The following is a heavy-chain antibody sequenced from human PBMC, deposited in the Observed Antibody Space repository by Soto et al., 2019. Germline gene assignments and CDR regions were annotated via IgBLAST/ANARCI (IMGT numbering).Heavy chain of an antibody. V-gene: IGHV4-31*03. CDR2: IYYSGST. CDR1: GGSISSGGYY. J-gene: IGHJ4*02. Sequence: SETLSLTCTVSGGSISSGGYYWGWMRQHPGKGLEWIGYIYYSGSTFYNPSLKSRLTISVDTSKRQFSLKLSSVTAADTAFYYRTDDRSYYWSQGTLVTVSS. CDR3: TDDRSYY. D-gene: IGHD3-16*02.